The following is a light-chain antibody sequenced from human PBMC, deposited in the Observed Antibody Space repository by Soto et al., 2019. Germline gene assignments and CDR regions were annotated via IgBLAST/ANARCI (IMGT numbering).Light chain of an antibody. V-gene: IGKV1D-16*01. CDR1: EDINGW. CDR3: QQYNIYPLT. Sequence: DVQMTQSPSSLSASVGDRVTITCRASEDINGWLAWYQQKPGTAPKSLIYAASILQTGVPSRFSGSGSGTDFSRTISSLQPEDSATYYCQQYNIYPLTFGGGTKVEIK. J-gene: IGKJ4*01. CDR2: AAS.